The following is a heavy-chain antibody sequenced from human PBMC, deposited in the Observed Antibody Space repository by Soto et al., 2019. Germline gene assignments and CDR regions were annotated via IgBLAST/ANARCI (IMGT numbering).Heavy chain of an antibody. V-gene: IGHV4-34*01. J-gene: IGHJ6*02. CDR2: LDQSGGT. CDR1: GDSFRVHS. Sequence: SETPSITFAVVGDSFRVHSWNWIRQSPGKALEWIGELDQSGGTNYTPSLKSRAIISDDTSKNQFSLTLTSVTAADTAVYYCAREDSYGWSGERLDVWGQGTKV. D-gene: IGHD6-19*01. CDR3: AREDSYGWSGERLDV.